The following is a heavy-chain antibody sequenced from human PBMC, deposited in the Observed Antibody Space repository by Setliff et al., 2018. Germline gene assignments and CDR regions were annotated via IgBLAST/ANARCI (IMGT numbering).Heavy chain of an antibody. V-gene: IGHV4-61*02. CDR2: IHSSGST. J-gene: IGHJ4*02. CDR3: ARHASSGLQTFDF. D-gene: IGHD6-13*01. Sequence: SETLSLTCSVSGGSVTTSRYYWSWIRQPAGKGLEWIGRIHSSGSTKFNPSLESRVTMSVDTSKNQFSLKLTSVTAADTAVYYCARHASSGLQTFDFWGQGALVTVSS. CDR1: GGSVTTSRYY.